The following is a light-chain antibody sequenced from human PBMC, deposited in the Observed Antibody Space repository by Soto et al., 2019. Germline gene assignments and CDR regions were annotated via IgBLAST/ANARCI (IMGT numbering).Light chain of an antibody. CDR3: QKYNSAPRT. V-gene: IGKV1-27*01. CDR2: AAS. Sequence: DIQMTQSPSSLSASVGDRVTITCRASQGISNYLAWYQQKPGKVPKLLIYAASTLQSGVPSRFSGSGSGTAFTLTSSSLQPEDVATYYDQKYNSAPRTFVPGTKVDIK. J-gene: IGKJ3*01. CDR1: QGISNY.